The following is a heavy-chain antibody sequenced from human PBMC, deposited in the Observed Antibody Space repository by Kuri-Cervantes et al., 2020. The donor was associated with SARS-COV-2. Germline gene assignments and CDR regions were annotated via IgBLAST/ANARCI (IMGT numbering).Heavy chain of an antibody. J-gene: IGHJ4*02. CDR1: GGSISSYY. CDR2: IYYSGST. CDR3: ARDLSLATYYDFWSGLYYFDY. Sequence: SETLSLTCTVSGGSISSYYWSWIRQPPGKGLEWIGYIYYSGSTNYNPSLKSRVTISVDTSKNQFSLKLSSVTAADTAVYYCARDLSLATYYDFWSGLYYFDYWGQGILVTVSS. V-gene: IGHV4-59*12. D-gene: IGHD3-3*01.